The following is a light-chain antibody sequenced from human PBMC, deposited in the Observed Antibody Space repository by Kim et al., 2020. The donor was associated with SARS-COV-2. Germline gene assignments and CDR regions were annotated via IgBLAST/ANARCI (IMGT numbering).Light chain of an antibody. J-gene: IGLJ2*01. CDR1: SSNVGTNY. V-gene: IGLV1-47*01. CDR3: AAWDDSLSVRV. CDR2: TNN. Sequence: QSVLTQPPSASGTPGQRVTISCSGSSSNVGTNYLNWYQQLPGTAPKLLISTNNQRPSGVPDRFSASKSGTSASLAISGLRSEDEADYYSAAWDDSLSVRVFGGGTQLTVL.